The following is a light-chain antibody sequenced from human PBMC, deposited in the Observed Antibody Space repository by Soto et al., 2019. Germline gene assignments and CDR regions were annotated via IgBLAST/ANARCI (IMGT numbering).Light chain of an antibody. Sequence: EIVLTQSPGTLSLSPGERATLSCRASQSVRSRYLAWYQQKPGQTPRLLIYGASSRATDIPDRFSGSGSGTDFTLTISRLEPEDFAVYYCQQYGSSPWTFGQGTKVEIK. CDR1: QSVRSRY. CDR3: QQYGSSPWT. CDR2: GAS. J-gene: IGKJ1*01. V-gene: IGKV3-20*01.